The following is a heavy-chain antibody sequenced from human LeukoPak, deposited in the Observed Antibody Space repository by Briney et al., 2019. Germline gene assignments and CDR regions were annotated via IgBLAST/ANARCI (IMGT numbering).Heavy chain of an antibody. CDR1: GGPFSGYS. J-gene: IGHJ5*02. CDR3: ARVESYDMRSGLKWLDP. Sequence: PSETLSPTCGVSGGPFSGYSWSWVRQAPEKGLEWVGEINHSGNVNYNPSLKSRVTLSVDTSKKHFSLNLSSVTAADTAMYYCARVESYDMRSGLKWLDPWGQGTLVTVSS. V-gene: IGHV4-34*01. D-gene: IGHD3-3*01. CDR2: INHSGNV.